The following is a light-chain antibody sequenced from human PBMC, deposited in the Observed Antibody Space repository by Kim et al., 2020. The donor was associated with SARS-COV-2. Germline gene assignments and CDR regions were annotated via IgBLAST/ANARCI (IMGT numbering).Light chain of an antibody. CDR2: PDT. CDR1: NLGTKY. Sequence: SYEPTQPPSVSVSPGQTASITCSGDNLGTKYVCWYQQKPGQSPVVVIYPDTKRPSGIPARFSASNSGNTATLTISGAQTMDEADYYCQAWDTTSPVVFGGGTKLTVL. CDR3: QAWDTTSPVV. V-gene: IGLV3-1*01. J-gene: IGLJ2*01.